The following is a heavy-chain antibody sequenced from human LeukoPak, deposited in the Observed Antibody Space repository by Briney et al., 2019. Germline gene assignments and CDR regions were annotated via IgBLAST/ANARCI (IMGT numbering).Heavy chain of an antibody. V-gene: IGHV4-34*01. J-gene: IGHJ4*02. CDR1: GGSFSGYY. D-gene: IGHD5-24*01. CDR3: ARRTGEMATITYYFDY. CDR2: INHSGST. Sequence: SETLSLTCAVYGGSFSGYYWSWIRQPPGKGLEWIGEINHSGSTNYNPSLKCRVTISVDTSKNQFPLKLSSVTAADTAVYYCARRTGEMATITYYFDYWGQGTLVTVSS.